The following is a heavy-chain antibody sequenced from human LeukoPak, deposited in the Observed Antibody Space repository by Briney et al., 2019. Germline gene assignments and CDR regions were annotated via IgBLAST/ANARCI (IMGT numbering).Heavy chain of an antibody. J-gene: IGHJ3*02. CDR2: ISSSSSTI. Sequence: PGGSLRLSCAASGFTFSSYSMNWVRQAPGKGLEWVSYISSSSSTIYYADSVKGRFTISRDNAKNSLYLQMNSLRAEDTAVYYCARGDYDSGGYYLGAFDIWGQGTMVTVSS. D-gene: IGHD3-22*01. CDR3: ARGDYDSGGYYLGAFDI. CDR1: GFTFSSYS. V-gene: IGHV3-48*01.